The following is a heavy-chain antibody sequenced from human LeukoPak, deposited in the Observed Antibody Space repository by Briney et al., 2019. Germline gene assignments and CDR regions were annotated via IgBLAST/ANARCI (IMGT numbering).Heavy chain of an antibody. CDR2: IYYSGST. J-gene: IGHJ4*02. V-gene: IGHV4-59*01. CDR3: ASHEGYCSGGSCPFDY. D-gene: IGHD2-15*01. CDR1: GGSISSYY. Sequence: PLETLSLTCTVSGGSISSYYWSWIRQPPGKGLEWIGYIYYSGSTNYNPSLKSRVTISVDTSKNQFSLKLSSVTAADTAVYYCASHEGYCSGGSCPFDYWGQGTLVTVSS.